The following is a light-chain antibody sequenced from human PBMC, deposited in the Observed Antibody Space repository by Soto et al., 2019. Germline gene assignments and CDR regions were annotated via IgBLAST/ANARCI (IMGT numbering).Light chain of an antibody. J-gene: IGLJ7*01. Sequence: QSALTQPPSASGSPGQSVAISCTGTSSDVGGYNYVSWYQQHPGKAPKLMIYEVNKRPSGVPDRFSGSKSGNTASLTVSGLQAEDEADYYCSSYTSSNTLVFGSGTQLTVL. CDR1: SSDVGGYNY. CDR3: SSYTSSNTLV. CDR2: EVN. V-gene: IGLV2-8*01.